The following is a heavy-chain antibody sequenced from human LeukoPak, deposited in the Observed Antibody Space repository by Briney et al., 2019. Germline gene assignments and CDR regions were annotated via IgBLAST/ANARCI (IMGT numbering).Heavy chain of an antibody. CDR2: IYYSGGT. Sequence: SETLSLTCTVSGGSISSSYYYWGWVRQPPGKGLEWIGSIYYSGGTYYNPSLESRVTISVDTSKNQFSLKLNSVTAADTAVYYCARDRLSGVVLDLEYWGQGILVTVSS. J-gene: IGHJ4*02. V-gene: IGHV4-39*07. CDR1: GGSISSSYYY. CDR3: ARDRLSGVVLDLEY. D-gene: IGHD3-10*02.